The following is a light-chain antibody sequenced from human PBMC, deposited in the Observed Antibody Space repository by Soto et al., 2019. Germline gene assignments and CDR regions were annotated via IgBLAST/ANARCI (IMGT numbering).Light chain of an antibody. Sequence: DTVMTLSPVTLSGSPGERVTLSCRASQGIISNLALYQQKRGQAPRVVIYGASTRATGVPHRFSGSGSGTEFTLTITSLQSEDSATNYCQQYYDWPRTFGQRTKVDIK. CDR2: GAS. CDR1: QGIISN. V-gene: IGKV3-15*01. CDR3: QQYYDWPRT. J-gene: IGKJ1*01.